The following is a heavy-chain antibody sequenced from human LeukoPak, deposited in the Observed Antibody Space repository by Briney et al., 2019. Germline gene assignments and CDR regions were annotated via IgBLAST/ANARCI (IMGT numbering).Heavy chain of an antibody. CDR2: IYFSGNT. CDR1: GDSFSSSGYY. Sequence: SETLSLTCTVSGDSFSSSGYYWGWIRPPPGKGLEWIGSIYFSGNTNYNPALTSRVTVSVDTSKHQLSLRLSSVTTTDTAVYCCARRAVPASPGMYYFDYWGQGTLVTVSS. D-gene: IGHD2-2*01. V-gene: IGHV4-39*01. J-gene: IGHJ4*02. CDR3: ARRAVPASPGMYYFDY.